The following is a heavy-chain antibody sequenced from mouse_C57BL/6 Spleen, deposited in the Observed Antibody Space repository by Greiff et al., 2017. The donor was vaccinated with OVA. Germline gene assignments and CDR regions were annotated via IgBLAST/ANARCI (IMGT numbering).Heavy chain of an antibody. V-gene: IGHV2-3*01. D-gene: IGHD2-2*01. CDR1: GFSLTSYG. CDR2: IWGEGST. Sequence: VHLVESGPGLVAPSQSLSITCTVSGFSLTSYGVSWVRQPPGQGLEWLGVIWGEGSTNYHSALISRLSISKDNYKSQVILKLNILQTDDAASYDCAKPGGLRGYYFDYWGQGTTLTVSS. J-gene: IGHJ2*01. CDR3: AKPGGLRGYYFDY.